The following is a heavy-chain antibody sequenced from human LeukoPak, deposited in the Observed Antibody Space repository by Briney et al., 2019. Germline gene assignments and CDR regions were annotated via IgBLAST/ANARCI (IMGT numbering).Heavy chain of an antibody. J-gene: IGHJ3*02. CDR3: ARRRYCSSTSCYGGVDGFDI. Sequence: GKSLKISCKGSGYIFSTYWIGWVRQMPGEGLEWMGFIYSGDSDVRYSPSFQGQVTISVDRSISTAYLQWSSLKASDTAMYYCARRRYCSSTSCYGGVDGFDIWGQGTMVTVSS. D-gene: IGHD2-2*01. CDR1: GYIFSTYW. V-gene: IGHV5-51*01. CDR2: IYSGDSDV.